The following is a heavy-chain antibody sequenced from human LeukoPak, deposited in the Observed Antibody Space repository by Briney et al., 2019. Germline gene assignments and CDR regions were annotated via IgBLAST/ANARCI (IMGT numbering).Heavy chain of an antibody. J-gene: IGHJ4*02. CDR2: IKQDGSEE. CDR1: GFTFSSYW. V-gene: IGHV3-7*01. Sequence: PGGSLRLSCAASGFTFSSYWMTWVRQASGKGLEWVANIKQDGSEEYYVDSVKGRFTISRDNAKNSLYLQMNSLRAEDTPIYHCVRLIFGESGTRHFDCWGRGTLVTVSS. D-gene: IGHD3-3*01. CDR3: VRLIFGESGTRHFDC.